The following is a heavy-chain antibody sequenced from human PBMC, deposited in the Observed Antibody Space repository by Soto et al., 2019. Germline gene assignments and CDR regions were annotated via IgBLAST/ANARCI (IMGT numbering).Heavy chain of an antibody. D-gene: IGHD6-13*01. CDR1: GYTFTTYT. V-gene: IGHV1-3*01. Sequence: QVQLVQSGAEVKKPGASVKVSCKASGYTFTTYTMHWVRQAHGQRLEWMGWINAGNGNTKYSQKFQGRVTITRDTSASTAYMELSSLRSEDTAVYYCARRAAADPYWYFDLWGRGTLVTVSS. CDR3: ARRAAADPYWYFDL. J-gene: IGHJ2*01. CDR2: INAGNGNT.